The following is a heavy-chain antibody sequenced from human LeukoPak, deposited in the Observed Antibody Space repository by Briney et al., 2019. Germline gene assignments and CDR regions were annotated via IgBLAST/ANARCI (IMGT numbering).Heavy chain of an antibody. Sequence: GESLKISCKVSGYSFTIYLIGWVRQMPVKVLEWMGIIYPGDSDTRYSPSFQGLVTISADKSLSTAYLHCCRLTASDTAMYSCARPTGDYWGRGTLVTVSS. CDR2: IYPGDSDT. J-gene: IGHJ4*02. CDR3: ARPTGDY. V-gene: IGHV5-51*01. D-gene: IGHD7-27*01. CDR1: GYSFTIYL.